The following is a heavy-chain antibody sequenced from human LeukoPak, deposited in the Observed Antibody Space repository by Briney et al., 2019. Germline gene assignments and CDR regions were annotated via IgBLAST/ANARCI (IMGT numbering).Heavy chain of an antibody. CDR3: ARVAGSYTDAFDI. CDR2: ISDSGAGK. Sequence: GGSLRLSCAASGFTFNSYAMSWVRQAPGKGLEWVSGISDSGAGKYYADSVKGRFTISRDNAKNSLYLQMNSLRAEDTAVYYCARVAGSYTDAFDIWGQGTMVTVSS. D-gene: IGHD3-10*01. CDR1: GFTFNSYA. J-gene: IGHJ3*02. V-gene: IGHV3-23*01.